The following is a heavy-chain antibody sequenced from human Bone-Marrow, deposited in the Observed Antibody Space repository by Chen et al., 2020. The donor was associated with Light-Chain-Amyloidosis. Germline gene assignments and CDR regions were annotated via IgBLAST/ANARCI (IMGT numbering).Heavy chain of an antibody. J-gene: IGHJ2*01. CDR1: GYTFTSYG. D-gene: IGHD3-22*01. Sequence: QVQLVQSGAEVKKPGASVKVSCKASGYTFTSYGISWVRQAPGQGLKWMGWISAYNGNTNYAQKLQGRVTMTTDTSTSTAYMELRSLRSDDTAVYYCAMTLYSYDSIGSWYFDLWCRGTLVTVSS. V-gene: IGHV1-18*01. CDR3: AMTLYSYDSIGSWYFDL. CDR2: ISAYNGNT.